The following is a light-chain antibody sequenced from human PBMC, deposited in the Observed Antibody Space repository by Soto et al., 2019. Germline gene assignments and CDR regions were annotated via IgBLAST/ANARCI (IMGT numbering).Light chain of an antibody. V-gene: IGLV4-69*01. CDR3: QTLGTGIQV. J-gene: IGLJ1*01. CDR2: VNSDGSH. CDR1: SGHSSYT. Sequence: QLVLTQSPSASASLGASVKLTCTLSSGHSSYTIAWHQQQPQKGPRYLMKVNSDGSHSKGDGIPDRFSGSSSGAERYLTISSLQSEDEADYYCQTLGTGIQVFGAGTKLTVL.